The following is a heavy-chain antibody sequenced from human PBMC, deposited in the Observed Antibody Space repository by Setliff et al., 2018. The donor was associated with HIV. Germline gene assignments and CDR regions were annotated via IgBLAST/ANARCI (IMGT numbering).Heavy chain of an antibody. Sequence: ASVKVSCKASGYTFTTYYMHWVRQAPGQGLEWMGIINPNGGTTNYTQKFQGRVTMTRDTSTSTVYMELSSLRSEDTAVYYCARDFGGYCSSMSCPGLFDPWGQGTLVT. V-gene: IGHV1-46*01. J-gene: IGHJ5*02. CDR1: GYTFTTYY. CDR3: ARDFGGYCSSMSCPGLFDP. CDR2: INPNGGTT. D-gene: IGHD2-2*01.